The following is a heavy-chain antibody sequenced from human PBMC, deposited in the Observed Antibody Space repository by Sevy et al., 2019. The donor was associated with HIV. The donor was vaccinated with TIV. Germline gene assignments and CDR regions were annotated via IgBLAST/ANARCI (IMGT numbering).Heavy chain of an antibody. CDR3: ARPYGSGSWEAFDI. D-gene: IGHD3-10*01. CDR2: ISSSANYI. V-gene: IGHV3-21*01. CDR1: GFTFSTYT. J-gene: IGHJ3*02. Sequence: GGSLRLSCSASGFTFSTYTMNWVRQAPGKGLEWGSSISSSANYIYYADSVKRRFTISRDNAKNSLYLQMNSLRAEDTAVYYCARPYGSGSWEAFDIWGQGTMVTVSS.